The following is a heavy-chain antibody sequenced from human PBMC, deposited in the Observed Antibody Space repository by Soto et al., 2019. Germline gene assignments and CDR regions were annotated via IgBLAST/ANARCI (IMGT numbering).Heavy chain of an antibody. J-gene: IGHJ5*02. D-gene: IGHD5-18*01. V-gene: IGHV1-24*01. CDR2: FDPEDGET. Sequence: QVQLVQSGAEVKKPGASVKVSCKVSGYTLTELSMHWVRQAPGKGLEWMGGFDPEDGETIYAQKFQGRVTMTEDTSTDTAYMELSSLRSEDTAVYYCATSGSGYPQDYTWFDPWGQGTLVTVSS. CDR1: GYTLTELS. CDR3: ATSGSGYPQDYTWFDP.